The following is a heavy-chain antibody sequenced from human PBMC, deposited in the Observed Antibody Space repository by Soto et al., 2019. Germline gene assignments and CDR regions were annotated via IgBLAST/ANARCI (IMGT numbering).Heavy chain of an antibody. J-gene: IGHJ4*02. CDR1: GDSVSSNSAA. CDR2: TYYRSKWYN. D-gene: IGHD1-1*01. Sequence: KQSQTLSLTCAISGDSVSSNSAAWNWIRQSPSRGLEWLGRTYYRSKWYNDYAVSVKSRITINPDTSKNQFSLQLNSVTPEDTAVYYCARGYGSLLNQNWPYYFDYWGQGTLVTVSS. CDR3: ARGYGSLLNQNWPYYFDY. V-gene: IGHV6-1*01.